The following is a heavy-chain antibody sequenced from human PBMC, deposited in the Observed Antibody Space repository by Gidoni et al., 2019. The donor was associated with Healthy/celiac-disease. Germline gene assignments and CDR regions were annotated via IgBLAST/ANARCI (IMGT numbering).Heavy chain of an antibody. Sequence: EVQMLESGGGLVQPGGSLRLSCAASGFPFSSYAMSWVRQAPGKGLEWVSAISGSGGSTYYADSVKGRFTISRDNSKNTLYLQMNSLRAEDTAVYYCAKGEGSPEIVEDAFDIWGQGTMVTVSS. D-gene: IGHD3-22*01. CDR2: ISGSGGST. V-gene: IGHV3-23*01. CDR3: AKGEGSPEIVEDAFDI. CDR1: GFPFSSYA. J-gene: IGHJ3*02.